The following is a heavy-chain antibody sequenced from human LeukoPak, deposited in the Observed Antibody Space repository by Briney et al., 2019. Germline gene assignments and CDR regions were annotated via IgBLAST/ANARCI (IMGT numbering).Heavy chain of an antibody. J-gene: IGHJ4*02. D-gene: IGHD3-10*01. Sequence: SETLSLTCTVSGGSVSSGTYYWSWIRQPPGKGLEWIGYIYYTGSTNYNPSLKSRLTISVDTSKNQFSLKLSSVTAADTAVYYCARRGGSGRSFDYWGQGTLVAVSS. CDR2: IYYTGST. CDR3: ARRGGSGRSFDY. CDR1: GGSVSSGTYY. V-gene: IGHV4-61*01.